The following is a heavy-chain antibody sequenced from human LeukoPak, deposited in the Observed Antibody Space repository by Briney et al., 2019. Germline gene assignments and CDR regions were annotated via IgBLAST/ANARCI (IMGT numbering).Heavy chain of an antibody. Sequence: GGSLRLSCAASGFNFSSYWMHWVRQAPGKGLVWVSRINSDGSSTTYADFVRGRFTISRDNAKNTLYLQMNSLRVEDTAVYYCARETGIAAAGTGYYYYYMDVWGKGTTVTVS. D-gene: IGHD6-13*01. CDR2: INSDGSST. CDR3: ARETGIAAAGTGYYYYYMDV. V-gene: IGHV3-74*01. CDR1: GFNFSSYW. J-gene: IGHJ6*03.